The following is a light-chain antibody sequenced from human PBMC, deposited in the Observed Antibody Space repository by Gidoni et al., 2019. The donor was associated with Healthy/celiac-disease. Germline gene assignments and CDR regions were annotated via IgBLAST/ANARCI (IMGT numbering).Light chain of an antibody. Sequence: DIQMTQSPSSLSASVGDRVTITCQASQDISNYLNWYQQKPGKAPKLLIYDASNLETGVPPRFSGSGSGTDFTFTISSLQPEDIATYYCQQYDNLPPKLTFXGXTKVEIK. V-gene: IGKV1-33*01. CDR1: QDISNY. CDR3: QQYDNLPPKLT. J-gene: IGKJ4*01. CDR2: DAS.